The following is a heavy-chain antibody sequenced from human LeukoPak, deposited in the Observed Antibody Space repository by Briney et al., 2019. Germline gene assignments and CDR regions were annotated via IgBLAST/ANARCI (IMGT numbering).Heavy chain of an antibody. CDR3: ASLVYYDSSGSDY. V-gene: IGHV3-33*01. J-gene: IGHJ4*02. CDR2: IWYDGSNK. CDR1: GFTFSSYG. Sequence: PGRSLRLSCAASGFTFSSYGMHWVRQAPGKGLEWVAVIWYDGSNKYYADSVKGRFTISRDNSKSTLYLQMNSLRAEDTAVYYCASLVYYDSSGSDYWGQGTLVTVSS. D-gene: IGHD3-22*01.